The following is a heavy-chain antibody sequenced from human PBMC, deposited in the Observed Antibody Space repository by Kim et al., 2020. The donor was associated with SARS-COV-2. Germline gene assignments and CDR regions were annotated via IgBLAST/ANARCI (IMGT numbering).Heavy chain of an antibody. CDR3: ARGAPGVEVIMYFDY. V-gene: IGHV1-69*13. CDR2: IIPIFGTA. D-gene: IGHD3-3*01. Sequence: SVKVSCKASGGTFSSYAISWVRQAPGQGLEWMGGIIPIFGTANYAQKFQGRVTITADESTSTAYMELSSLRSEDTAVYYCARGAPGVEVIMYFDYWGQGTLVTVSS. CDR1: GGTFSSYA. J-gene: IGHJ4*02.